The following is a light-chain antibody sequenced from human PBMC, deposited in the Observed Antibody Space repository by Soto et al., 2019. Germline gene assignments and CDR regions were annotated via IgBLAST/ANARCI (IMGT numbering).Light chain of an antibody. CDR1: QTVSSN. J-gene: IGKJ5*01. Sequence: IGLTQSPGTLSVSQGERATLSCRVSQTVSSNLAGYQQQPGQAPRLLLYGASTRATGIPARFSGSGSGTEFTLTISSLQSEDFAVYYCQQYNNWPPITFGQGTRLEIK. V-gene: IGKV3-15*01. CDR2: GAS. CDR3: QQYNNWPPIT.